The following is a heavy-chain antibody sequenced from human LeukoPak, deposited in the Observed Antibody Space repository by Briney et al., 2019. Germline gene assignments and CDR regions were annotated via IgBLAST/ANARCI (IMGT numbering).Heavy chain of an antibody. CDR2: ISGSGGST. J-gene: IGHJ4*02. CDR3: ASYDILTGYSRHPLNR. CDR1: GFTFSSYA. D-gene: IGHD3-9*01. Sequence: TGGSLRLSCAASGFTFSSYAMSWVRQAPGKGLEWVSAISGSGGSTYYADSVKGRFTISRDNSKNTVYLQMNSLRAEDTAVYYCASYDILTGYSRHPLNRWGQGTLVTVSS. V-gene: IGHV3-23*01.